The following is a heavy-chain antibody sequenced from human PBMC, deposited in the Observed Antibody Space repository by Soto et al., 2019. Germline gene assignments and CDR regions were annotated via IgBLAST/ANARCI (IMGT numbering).Heavy chain of an antibody. CDR2: ISWNSGSV. CDR3: VKGDHILVEDVFDI. CDR1: GFTFDDYA. Sequence: EVQLVESGGGLVQPGGSLRLSCAASGFTFDDYAMHWVRQVPGKGLEWVSGISWNSGSVDYADSVKGRFTISRDKAKNSLYLQVNGLRTEDTALYYCVKGDHILVEDVFDIWGQGTMVTVSS. J-gene: IGHJ3*02. V-gene: IGHV3-9*01. D-gene: IGHD3-22*01.